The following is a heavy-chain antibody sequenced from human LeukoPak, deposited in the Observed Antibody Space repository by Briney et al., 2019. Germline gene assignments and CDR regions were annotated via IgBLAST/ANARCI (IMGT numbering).Heavy chain of an antibody. CDR1: GYTFTSYG. V-gene: IGHV1-8*03. CDR3: ARGGNAGWGAFDI. D-gene: IGHD1-26*01. Sequence: ASVKVSCKASGYTFTSYGISWVRQAPGQGLEWMGWMNPNSGNTGYAQKFQGRVTITRNTSISTAYMELSSLRSEDTAVYYCARGGNAGWGAFDIWGQGTMVTVSS. J-gene: IGHJ3*02. CDR2: MNPNSGNT.